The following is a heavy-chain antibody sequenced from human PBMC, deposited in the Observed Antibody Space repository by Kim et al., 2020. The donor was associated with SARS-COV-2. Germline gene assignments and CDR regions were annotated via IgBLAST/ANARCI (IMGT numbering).Heavy chain of an antibody. J-gene: IGHJ6*01. V-gene: IGHV3-30*18. Sequence: GGSLRLSCAASGFTFSSYGMHWVRQAPGKGLEWVAVISYDGSNKYYADSVKGRFTISRDNSKNTLYLQMNSLRAEDTAVYYCAKGEDSSCRLPDYSYGM. CDR1: GFTFSSYG. CDR3: AKGEDSSCRLPDYSYGM. D-gene: IGHD6-13*01. CDR2: ISYDGSNK.